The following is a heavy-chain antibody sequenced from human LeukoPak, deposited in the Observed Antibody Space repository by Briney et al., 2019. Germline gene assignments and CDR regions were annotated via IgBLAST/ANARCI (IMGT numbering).Heavy chain of an antibody. D-gene: IGHD1-26*01. V-gene: IGHV3-23*05. J-gene: IGHJ4*02. CDR2: VNNKGNNK. CDR1: GFTFSRYA. Sequence: PGGSLRLSCAAPGFTFSRYAMSWVRQAPGKGLEWVSAVNNKGNNKYYADSVKGRFTISRDNSKNTLYLQMDSLRAEDTAVYYCAKDVRGGPILGAGSVDFWGQGTLVTVSS. CDR3: AKDVRGGPILGAGSVDF.